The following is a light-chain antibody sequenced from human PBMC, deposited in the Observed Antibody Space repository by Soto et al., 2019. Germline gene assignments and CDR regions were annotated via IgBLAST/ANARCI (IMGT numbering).Light chain of an antibody. Sequence: EIVLTQSPGTLSLSPWEIATLSCRASQSVSNNYLAWYQQQPGQAPRLLIYGASNRATGIPDRFSGSGSGTDFTLTISRLEPEDFAVYYCQQYSSSGTFGQGTKVDIK. CDR3: QQYSSSGT. V-gene: IGKV3-20*01. CDR2: GAS. J-gene: IGKJ1*01. CDR1: QSVSNNY.